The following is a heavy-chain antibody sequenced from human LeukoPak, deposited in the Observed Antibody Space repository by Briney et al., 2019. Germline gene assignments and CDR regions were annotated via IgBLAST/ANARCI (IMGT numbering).Heavy chain of an antibody. J-gene: IGHJ5*02. V-gene: IGHV4-38-2*02. D-gene: IGHD3-22*01. CDR1: GYSISSGYY. Sequence: KASETLSLTCTVSGYSISSGYYWGWIRQPPGKGLEWIGSIYHSGSTYYNPSLKSRVTISVDTSKNQFSLKLSSATAADTAAYYCASGRPSYYYDSIGIRFDPWGQGTLVTVSS. CDR2: IYHSGST. CDR3: ASGRPSYYYDSIGIRFDP.